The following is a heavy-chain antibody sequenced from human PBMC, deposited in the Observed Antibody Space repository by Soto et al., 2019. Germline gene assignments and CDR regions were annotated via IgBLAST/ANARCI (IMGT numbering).Heavy chain of an antibody. CDR1: GGSISSGDFS. CDR3: ARVRREYDNSGPVDY. Sequence: SETLSLTCAVSGGSISSGDFSWNWIRQPPGKGLEYIGYIYYGGSTYYNPSLQSRVTMSVDRSRNQFSLKLNSVTAADTAVYYCARVRREYDNSGPVDYWGQGTLVPVSS. J-gene: IGHJ4*02. V-gene: IGHV4-30-2*01. D-gene: IGHD3-22*01. CDR2: IYYGGST.